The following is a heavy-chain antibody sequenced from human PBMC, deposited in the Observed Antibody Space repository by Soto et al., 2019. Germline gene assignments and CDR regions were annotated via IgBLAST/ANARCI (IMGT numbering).Heavy chain of an antibody. CDR1: GGTFSSYA. D-gene: IGHD1-7*01. CDR3: ARAITGTXXPWFDP. J-gene: IGHJ5*02. V-gene: IGHV1-69*01. Sequence: KVSCKASGGTFSSYAISWVRQAPGQGLEWMGGIIPIFGTANYAQKFQGRVTITADESTSTAYMELSSLRSEDTAVYYCARAITGTXXPWFDPWGQGTLVTVSS. CDR2: IIPIFGTA.